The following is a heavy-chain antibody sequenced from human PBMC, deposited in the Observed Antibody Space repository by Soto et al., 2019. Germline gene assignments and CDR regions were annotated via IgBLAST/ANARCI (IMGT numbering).Heavy chain of an antibody. V-gene: IGHV4-4*02. D-gene: IGHD2-2*01. CDR2: IYHSGST. J-gene: IGHJ5*02. Sequence: SETLSLTCAVSGGSISSSNWWSWVRQPPGKGLEWIGEIYHSGSTNYNPSLKSRVTISVDKSKNQFSLKLSSVTAADTAVYYCARGLVVVPAARPATPNWFDPWGQGTLVTVSS. CDR1: GGSISSSNW. CDR3: ARGLVVVPAARPATPNWFDP.